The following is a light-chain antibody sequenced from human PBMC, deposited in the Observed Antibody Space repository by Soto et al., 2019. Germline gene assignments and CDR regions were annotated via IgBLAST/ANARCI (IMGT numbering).Light chain of an antibody. J-gene: IGLJ3*02. V-gene: IGLV2-14*01. CDR3: SSYTTSSTWV. Sequence: QSVLTQSASVSGSPGQSITISCTGTSSDVGGYKYVSWYQHHPGKAPKLMIYEVSNRPSGVSNRFSGSKSGNTASLTISGLQAEDEADYYCSSYTTSSTWVFGGGTKLTVL. CDR2: EVS. CDR1: SSDVGGYKY.